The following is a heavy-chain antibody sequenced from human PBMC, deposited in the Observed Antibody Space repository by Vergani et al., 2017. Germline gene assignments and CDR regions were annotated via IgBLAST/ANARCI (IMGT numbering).Heavy chain of an antibody. Sequence: QVQLQESGPGLVKPSQTLSLTCTVSGGSISSGGYYWSWIRQHPGKGLEWIGYLYYSGSTYYNPSLKSRVTISVDTSKNQFSLKLSSVTAADTAVYYCARDSPEEVGSGVRCSLLWGQGTLVTVSS. CDR3: ARDSPEEVGSGVRCSLL. D-gene: IGHD3-3*01. CDR1: GGSISSGGYY. J-gene: IGHJ4*02. CDR2: LYYSGST. V-gene: IGHV4-31*03.